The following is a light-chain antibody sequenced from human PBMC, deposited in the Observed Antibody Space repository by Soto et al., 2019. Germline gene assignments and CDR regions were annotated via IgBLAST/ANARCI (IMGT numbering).Light chain of an antibody. CDR3: CSYAGSSTFHYV. Sequence: QSALTQPASVSGSPGQSITISCTGTSSDVGSYNLVSWYQQHPGKAPKRMIYEVSKRPSGVSNRFSGSKSGNTASLTISGLQAEDEADYYCCSYAGSSTFHYVFGTGTKLTVL. CDR1: SSDVGSYNL. V-gene: IGLV2-23*02. CDR2: EVS. J-gene: IGLJ1*01.